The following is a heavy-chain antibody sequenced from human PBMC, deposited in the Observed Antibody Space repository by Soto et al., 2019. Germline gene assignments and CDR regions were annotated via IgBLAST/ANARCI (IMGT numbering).Heavy chain of an antibody. J-gene: IGHJ4*02. V-gene: IGHV3-48*03. CDR3: AKDLTEEMARIFGY. Sequence: GGSLRLSCAASGFTFSSYEMNWVRQAPGKGLEWVSYISSSGSTIYYADSVKGRFTISRDNAKNSLYLQMNSLRAEDTAVYYCAKDLTEEMARIFGYWGQGTLVTVSS. CDR2: ISSSGSTI. CDR1: GFTFSSYE. D-gene: IGHD5-12*01.